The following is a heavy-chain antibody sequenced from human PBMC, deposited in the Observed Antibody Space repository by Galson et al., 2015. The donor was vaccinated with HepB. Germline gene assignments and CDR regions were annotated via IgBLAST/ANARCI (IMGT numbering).Heavy chain of an antibody. CDR3: ARDSRVGANRGSAFDI. CDR1: GFTVSSNY. J-gene: IGHJ3*02. CDR2: IYSGGST. V-gene: IGHV3-53*04. Sequence: SLRLSCAASGFTVSSNYMSWVRQAPGKGLEWVSVIYSGGSTYYADSVKGRFTISRHNSKNTLYLQMNSLRAEDTAVYYCARDSRVGANRGSAFDIWGQGTMVTVSS. D-gene: IGHD1-26*01.